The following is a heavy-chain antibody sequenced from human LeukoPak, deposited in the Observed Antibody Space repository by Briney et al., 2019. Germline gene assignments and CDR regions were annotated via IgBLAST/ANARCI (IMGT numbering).Heavy chain of an antibody. D-gene: IGHD4-17*01. Sequence: PGGSLRLSCAASGFTFSSYAMSWVRQAPGKGLEWVSAISGSGGSTYYADSVKGRFTISRDNSKNTLYLQMNSLRAEDTAVYYCAKDRAYGDYLDWFDPWGQGTLVTVYS. CDR1: GFTFSSYA. V-gene: IGHV3-23*01. CDR2: ISGSGGST. J-gene: IGHJ5*02. CDR3: AKDRAYGDYLDWFDP.